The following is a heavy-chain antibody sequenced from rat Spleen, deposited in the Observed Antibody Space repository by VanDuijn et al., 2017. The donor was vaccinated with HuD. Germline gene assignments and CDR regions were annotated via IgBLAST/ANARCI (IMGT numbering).Heavy chain of an antibody. Sequence: EVQLVESGGGLVQPGRSMKLSCAASGFTFSSFAMAWVRQAPKKGLEWVATVTSGDGNTYYPDSVKGRFTISRDGATSTLYLQMDSLRSEDMATYYCANAEFGVGWFAYWGQGTLVTVSS. D-gene: IGHD4-3*01. CDR2: VTSGDGNT. CDR1: GFTFSSFA. J-gene: IGHJ3*01. V-gene: IGHV5-46*01. CDR3: ANAEFGVGWFAY.